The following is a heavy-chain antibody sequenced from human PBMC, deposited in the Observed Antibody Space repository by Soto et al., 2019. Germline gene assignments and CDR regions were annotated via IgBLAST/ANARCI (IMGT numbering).Heavy chain of an antibody. CDR1: GFTFNNYV. CDR3: ARYCAGDCYRGFDT. D-gene: IGHD2-21*02. CDR2: VTANSGVI. Sequence: EVQLLESGGGLVQPGGSLRLSCAASGFTFNNYVMTWVRQTPGKRLDWVSLVTANSGVIYYADSVKGRFTVSRDNSKNTLYLQMNSLRAEDTALYYCARYCAGDCYRGFDTWGQGTLVTVSS. J-gene: IGHJ4*02. V-gene: IGHV3-23*01.